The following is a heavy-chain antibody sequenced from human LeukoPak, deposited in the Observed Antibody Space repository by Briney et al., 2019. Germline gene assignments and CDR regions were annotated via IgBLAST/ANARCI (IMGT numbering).Heavy chain of an antibody. D-gene: IGHD3-9*01. J-gene: IGHJ6*02. V-gene: IGHV3-53*01. Sequence: GGSLRLSCAASGFTVSSNYMSWVRQAPGKGLEWVSVIYSGGSTYYADSVKGRFTNSRDNSKNTLYLQMTSLRAEDTAVYYCAKVERTGYTVGGMDVWGQEPTVTVSS. CDR3: AKVERTGYTVGGMDV. CDR2: IYSGGST. CDR1: GFTVSSNY.